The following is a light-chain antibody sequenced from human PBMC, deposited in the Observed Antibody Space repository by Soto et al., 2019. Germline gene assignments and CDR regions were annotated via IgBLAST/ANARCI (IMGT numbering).Light chain of an antibody. CDR3: QHCNSYSEG. J-gene: IGKJ1*01. CDR1: QTISSW. CDR2: KAS. V-gene: IGKV1-5*03. Sequence: DIQMTQSPSTLSGSVGDRVTITCRASQTISSWLAWYQQKPGKAPKLLIYKASTLKSGVPSRFSGSGSGTEFTLTISSLQPDDFATYYCQHCNSYSEGFGQGTKVELK.